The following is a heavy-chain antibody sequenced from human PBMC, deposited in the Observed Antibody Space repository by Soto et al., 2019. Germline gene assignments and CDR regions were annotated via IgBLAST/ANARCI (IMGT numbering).Heavy chain of an antibody. J-gene: IGHJ4*02. CDR2: IILPFGTP. CDR3: ARGPDYECYFDD. V-gene: IGHV1-69*05. Sequence: QVRPVQSGAEVKKPGSSVKVSCKASGGTFSNYAIGWVRQAPGQGLEWMGVIILPFGTPNYAQKFQGAVTITTDESMTTVYMEVSGLRSEDTAVYYWARGPDYECYFDDWGRGTLVTVTS. CDR1: GGTFSNYA. D-gene: IGHD3-22*01.